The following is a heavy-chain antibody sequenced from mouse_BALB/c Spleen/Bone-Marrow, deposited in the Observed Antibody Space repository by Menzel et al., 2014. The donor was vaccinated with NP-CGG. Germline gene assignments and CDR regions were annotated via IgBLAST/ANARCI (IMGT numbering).Heavy chain of an antibody. Sequence: QVQLQQSGAELVKPGASVKLSCKASGYTFTSYYMYWVKQRPGQGLEWIGGINPSKGGTNFNEKFKSKATLTVDKSSSTAYMQLSSLTSEDSAVYYCTRDHYYYGSSYWYFDVWGAGTTVTVSS. CDR2: INPSKGGT. D-gene: IGHD1-1*01. V-gene: IGHV1S81*02. J-gene: IGHJ1*01. CDR1: GYTFTSYY. CDR3: TRDHYYYGSSYWYFDV.